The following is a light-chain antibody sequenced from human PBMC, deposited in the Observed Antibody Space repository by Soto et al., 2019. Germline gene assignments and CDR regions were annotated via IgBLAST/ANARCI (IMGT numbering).Light chain of an antibody. CDR3: HQSYSTPPP. V-gene: IGKV1-39*01. CDR2: GAS. CDR1: QSISSY. J-gene: IGKJ1*01. Sequence: DIQMTQSPSSLSASVGDRVTITCRASQSISSYLNCYQQKPGKAPKLLIYGASSLQSGVPSRFSGSGSGPALTLTISSLRREDCATYYCHQSYSTPPPFGQGTKVELK.